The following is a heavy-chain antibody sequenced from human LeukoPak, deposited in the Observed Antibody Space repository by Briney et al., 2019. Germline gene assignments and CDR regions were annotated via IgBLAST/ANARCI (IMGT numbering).Heavy chain of an antibody. D-gene: IGHD1-1*01. J-gene: IGHJ4*02. CDR3: ARVAADSWNDFDY. V-gene: IGHV4-59*01. Sequence: SETLSLTRTVSGGSLSSYYWSWIRQPPGKGLEWIGYIYYSGSTNYNPSLKSRVTISVDTSKNQFSLKLSSVTAADTAVYYCARVAADSWNDFDYWGQGTLVTVSS. CDR2: IYYSGST. CDR1: GGSLSSYY.